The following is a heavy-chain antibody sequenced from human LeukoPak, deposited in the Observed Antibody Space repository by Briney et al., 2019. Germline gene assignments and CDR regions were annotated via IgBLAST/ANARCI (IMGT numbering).Heavy chain of an antibody. D-gene: IGHD5-12*01. CDR3: AKDRYGDYEAPFHYYMDA. CDR1: GYTFTSYY. CDR2: INPNSGVT. V-gene: IGHV1-2*02. Sequence: ASVKVSCKASGYTFTSYYMHWVRQAPGQGLEWMGWINPNSGVTNYAQKLQGRVTITRGTSIDTAYMQLSRLRSDDTAVYYCAKDRYGDYEAPFHYYMDAWGRGTTVTVSS. J-gene: IGHJ6*03.